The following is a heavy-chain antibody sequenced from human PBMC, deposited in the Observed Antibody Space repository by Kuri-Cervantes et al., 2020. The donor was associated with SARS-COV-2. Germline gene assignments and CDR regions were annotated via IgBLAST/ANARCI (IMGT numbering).Heavy chain of an antibody. CDR1: GGTFSSYA. V-gene: IGHV1-69*13. D-gene: IGHD3-3*01. CDR2: IIPIFGTA. CDR3: ASPYDFWSGSWYFDL. Sequence: SVKVSCKASGGTFSSYAISWVRQAPGQGLEWMGGIIPIFGTANYAQKFQGRVTITADESTSTAYMELSGLKSEDTAVYYCASPYDFWSGSWYFDLWGRGTLVTVSS. J-gene: IGHJ2*01.